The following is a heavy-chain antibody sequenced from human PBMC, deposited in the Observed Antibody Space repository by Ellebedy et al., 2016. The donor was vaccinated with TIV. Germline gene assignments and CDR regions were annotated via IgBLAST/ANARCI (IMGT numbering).Heavy chain of an antibody. V-gene: IGHV3-21*01. CDR1: GFSFSTYT. D-gene: IGHD5-24*01. CDR2: ITSSSSYI. J-gene: IGHJ4*02. CDR3: AREKEGYNCFDY. Sequence: GGSLRLXCPASGFSFSTYTMNWVRQAPGKGLEWVSSITSSSSYIYYADSLRGRLTISRDNAKNSLYLQMNSLSPEDTAVYYCAREKEGYNCFDYWGQGTRVTVSS.